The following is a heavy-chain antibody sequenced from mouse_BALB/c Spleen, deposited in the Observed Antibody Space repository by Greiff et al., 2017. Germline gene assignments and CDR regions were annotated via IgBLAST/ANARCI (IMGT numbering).Heavy chain of an antibody. CDR3: AHITTVAD. D-gene: IGHD1-1*01. CDR2: IYPGSGNT. V-gene: IGHV1-77*01. CDR1: GYTFTDYY. Sequence: QVQLQQSGAELARPGASVKLSCKASGYTFTDYYINWVKQRTGQGLEWIGEIYPGSGNTYYNEKFKGKATLTADKSSSTAYMQLSSLTSEDSAVYFCAHITTVADWGQGTLVTVSA. J-gene: IGHJ3*01.